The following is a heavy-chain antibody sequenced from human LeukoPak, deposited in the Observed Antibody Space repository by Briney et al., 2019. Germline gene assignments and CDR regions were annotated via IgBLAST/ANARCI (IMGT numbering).Heavy chain of an antibody. V-gene: IGHV1-18*01. Sequence: ASVKVSCKASGYTFTSYGISWVRQAPGQGLEWMGWISVYNGNTNYAQKLQGRVTMTTDTSTSTAYMELRGLRSDDTAVYYCARERYGMDVWGQGTTVTVSS. CDR3: ARERYGMDV. CDR1: GYTFTSYG. CDR2: ISVYNGNT. J-gene: IGHJ6*02.